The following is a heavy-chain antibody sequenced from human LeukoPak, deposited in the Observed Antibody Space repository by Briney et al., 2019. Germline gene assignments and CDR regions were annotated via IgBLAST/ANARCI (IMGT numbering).Heavy chain of an antibody. Sequence: GGSLRLSCAASGLTFSSYAMSWVRQAPGKGLEWVSAISGSGGSTYYADSVKGRFTISRDNSKNTLYLQMNSLRAEDTAVYYCAKDLSVTTVTTQSPFDYWGQGTLVTVSS. D-gene: IGHD4-17*01. CDR2: ISGSGGST. CDR3: AKDLSVTTVTTQSPFDY. CDR1: GLTFSSYA. J-gene: IGHJ4*02. V-gene: IGHV3-23*01.